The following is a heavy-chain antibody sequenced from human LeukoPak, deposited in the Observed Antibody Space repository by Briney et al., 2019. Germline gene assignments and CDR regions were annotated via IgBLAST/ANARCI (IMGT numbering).Heavy chain of an antibody. V-gene: IGHV1-18*01. CDR3: ARDRRYSSSSTRFDP. CDR1: GYTFTSYG. CDR2: ISAYNGNT. Sequence: ASVKVSCKASGYTFTSYGISWVRQAPGQGLEWMGWISAYNGNTNYAQKLQGRVTMTTDTSTSTAYMELRSLRSDDTAVYCCARDRRYSSSSTRFDPWGQGTLVTVSS. J-gene: IGHJ5*02. D-gene: IGHD6-6*01.